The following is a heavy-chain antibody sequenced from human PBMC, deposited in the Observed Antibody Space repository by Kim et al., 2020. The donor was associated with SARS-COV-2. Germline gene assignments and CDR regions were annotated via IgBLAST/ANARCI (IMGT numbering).Heavy chain of an antibody. CDR3: ARPGSYGMDV. J-gene: IGHJ6*02. Sequence: GTNYAQKFKGRVTMTRDTSISTAYMELSRLRSDDTAVYYCARPGSYGMDVWGQGTTVTVSS. V-gene: IGHV1-2*02. CDR2: GT. D-gene: IGHD2-15*01.